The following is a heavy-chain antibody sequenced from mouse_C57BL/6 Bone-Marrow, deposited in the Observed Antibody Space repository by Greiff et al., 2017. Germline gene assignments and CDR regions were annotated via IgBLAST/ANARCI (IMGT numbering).Heavy chain of an antibody. CDR2: INPYNGGT. CDR3: ARPDYYGSSLAMDY. D-gene: IGHD1-1*01. V-gene: IGHV1-19*01. J-gene: IGHJ4*01. CDR1: GYTFTDYY. Sequence: EVQLQQSGPVLVKPGASVKMSCKASGYTFTDYYMNWVKQSHGKSLEWIGVINPYNGGTSYNQKFQGKATLTVDKSSSTAYMELNSLTSEDSAVFYCARPDYYGSSLAMDYWGQGTSVTVSS.